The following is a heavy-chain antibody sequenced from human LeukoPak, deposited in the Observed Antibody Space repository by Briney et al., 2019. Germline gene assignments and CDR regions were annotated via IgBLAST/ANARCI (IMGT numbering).Heavy chain of an antibody. V-gene: IGHV3-9*01. CDR1: GFTFADYA. CDR2: INWNSDSI. Sequence: GGSLRLSCAVSGFTFADYAMHWVRQVPGKGLEWVSGINWNSDSIGYADSVKGRFTTSRDNAKNSLYLQMNSLRAEDTAFYYCAINGGGDSGYGNFDYWGQGTLVTVSS. J-gene: IGHJ4*02. CDR3: AINGGGDSGYGNFDY. D-gene: IGHD5-12*01.